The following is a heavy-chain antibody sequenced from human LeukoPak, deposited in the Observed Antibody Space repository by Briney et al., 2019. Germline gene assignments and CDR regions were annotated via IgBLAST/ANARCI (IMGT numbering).Heavy chain of an antibody. Sequence: SETLSLTCTVSGGSISSGSYYWSWIRQPAGKGLEWIGRIYTSGSTNYNPSLKSRVTISVDTSKNQFSLKLSSVTAADTAVYYCARDPRAQGAFDIWGQGTMVTVSS. CDR3: ARDPRAQGAFDI. CDR2: IYTSGST. J-gene: IGHJ3*02. CDR1: GGSISSGSYY. V-gene: IGHV4-61*02.